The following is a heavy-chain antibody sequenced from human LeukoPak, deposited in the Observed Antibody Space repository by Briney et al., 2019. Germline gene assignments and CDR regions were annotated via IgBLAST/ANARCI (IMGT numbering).Heavy chain of an antibody. J-gene: IGHJ4*02. D-gene: IGHD6-13*01. Sequence: PGGSLRLSCAASGFTFSSYTMNWVRQAPGKGLEWVPSIPDNGAYSHHADSVKGRFTISRDNARNSLYLDMHNLGAEDTAVYYCVRGDSRDYWGQGTLVTVSS. V-gene: IGHV3-21*01. CDR1: GFTFSSYT. CDR2: IPDNGAYS. CDR3: VRGDSRDY.